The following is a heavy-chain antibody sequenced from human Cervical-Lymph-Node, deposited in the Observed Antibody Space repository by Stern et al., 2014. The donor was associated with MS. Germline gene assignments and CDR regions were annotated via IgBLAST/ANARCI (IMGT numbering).Heavy chain of an antibody. CDR2: INPSGYST. V-gene: IGHV1-46*01. Sequence: QVQLVESGAEVKKPGASVKLSCKAPGYKFTNYYIHWMRQAPGQGPEWMGMINPSGYSTTYAQKFQGRVTMTRDTSTSTVYMELSRLRSEDAAVYYCASGRLGYWGQGTQVTVSS. CDR3: ASGRLGY. J-gene: IGHJ4*02. CDR1: GYKFTNYY.